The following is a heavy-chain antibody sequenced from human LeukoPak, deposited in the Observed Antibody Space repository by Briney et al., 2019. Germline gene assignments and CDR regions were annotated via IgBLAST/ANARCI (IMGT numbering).Heavy chain of an antibody. J-gene: IGHJ6*02. CDR3: ARQVVVPAASYYYYGMDV. V-gene: IGHV5-10-1*01. CDR2: IDPSDSYT. Sequence: GESLKISCKGSGYSFTSYWISWVRQMPGKGLEWMGRIDPSDSYTNYSPSFQGHVTISADKSISTAYLQWSSLKASDTAMYYCARQVVVPAASYYYYGMDVWGQGTTVTVSS. D-gene: IGHD2-2*01. CDR1: GYSFTSYW.